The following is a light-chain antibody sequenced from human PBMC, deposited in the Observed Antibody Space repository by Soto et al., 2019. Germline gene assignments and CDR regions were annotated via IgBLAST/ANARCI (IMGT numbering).Light chain of an antibody. CDR2: AAS. Sequence: DIQMTQSPSSLSASVGDRVTITCRASQSICNYLNWYQHKPGKAPNLLIYAASTLQSGVPSRFSGSRSGTDFTLTITHLQPEDFASYYCQQSYSSPPTFGQGTKLEIK. J-gene: IGKJ2*01. CDR3: QQSYSSPPT. CDR1: QSICNY. V-gene: IGKV1-39*01.